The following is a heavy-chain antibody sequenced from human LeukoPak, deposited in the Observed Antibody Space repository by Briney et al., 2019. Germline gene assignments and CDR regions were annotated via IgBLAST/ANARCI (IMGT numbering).Heavy chain of an antibody. CDR1: GFTFSGSA. CDR2: IRSKANSYAT. D-gene: IGHD3-22*01. V-gene: IGHV3-73*01. J-gene: IGHJ4*02. CDR3: TRYGDSSGRPFDY. Sequence: GGSLRLSCAASGFTFSGSAMHWVRQASGKGLEWVGRIRSKANSYATAYAASVKGRFTISRDDSKNTAYLQMNSLKTEDTAVYYCTRYGDSSGRPFDYWGRGTLVTVSS.